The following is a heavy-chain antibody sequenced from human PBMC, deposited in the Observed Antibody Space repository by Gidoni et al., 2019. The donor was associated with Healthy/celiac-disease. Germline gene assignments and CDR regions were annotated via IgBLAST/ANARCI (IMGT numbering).Heavy chain of an antibody. D-gene: IGHD5-12*01. CDR3: ASGDGYGQGCG. Sequence: EVQLLESGGGLVQPGGSLRLSCEASGFTFRSYAMSWVRPAPGKGLGGVSAISVSGGITYYPDSVKGRFTISRDNSKNTLYLQMNSLRAEDTAVYYCASGDGYGQGCGWGQVTLVTVSS. V-gene: IGHV3-23*01. J-gene: IGHJ4*02. CDR1: GFTFRSYA. CDR2: ISVSGGIT.